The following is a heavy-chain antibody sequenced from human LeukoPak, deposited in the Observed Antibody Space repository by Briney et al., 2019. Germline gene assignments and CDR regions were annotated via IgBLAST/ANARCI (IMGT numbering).Heavy chain of an antibody. CDR1: GFTFSYHW. V-gene: IGHV3-74*01. D-gene: IGHD3-22*01. Sequence: PGGSLRLSCGASGFTFSYHWMHWVRQVPGKGLVWVLRIDGGGSSTSYADSVKGRFSISRDNAKSTLYLQMSSLRAEDTAVYYCARGPGSSGGAYVGDYWGPGTLVTVSS. CDR3: ARGPGSSGGAYVGDY. CDR2: IDGGGSST. J-gene: IGHJ4*01.